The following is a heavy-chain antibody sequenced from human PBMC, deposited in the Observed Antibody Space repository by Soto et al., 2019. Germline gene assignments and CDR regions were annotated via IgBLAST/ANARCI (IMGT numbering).Heavy chain of an antibody. CDR3: SRGVGPDIVVVPAAISFDY. V-gene: IGHV1-46*03. CDR1: GYTFTSYY. D-gene: IGHD2-2*01. Sequence: ASVKVSCKASGYTFTSYYMHWVRQAPGQGLEWMGIINPSGGSTSYAQKFQGRVTMTRDTSTSTVYMELSSLRSEDTAVYFCSRGVGPDIVVVPAAISFDYWGQGTLVTVSS. J-gene: IGHJ4*02. CDR2: INPSGGST.